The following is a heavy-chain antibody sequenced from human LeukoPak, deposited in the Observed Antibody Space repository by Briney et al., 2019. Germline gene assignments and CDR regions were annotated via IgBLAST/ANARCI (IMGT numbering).Heavy chain of an antibody. CDR3: ARSYDSSGYYYLPYY. J-gene: IGHJ4*02. Sequence: GGSLRLSCAASGFTFSSYAMHWVRQAPGKGLEWVAVISYDGSDKSYADSVKGRFTISRDNSKNTLFLQMNSLRAEDTAVYYCARSYDSSGYYYLPYYWGQGTLVTVSS. CDR1: GFTFSSYA. CDR2: ISYDGSDK. D-gene: IGHD3-22*01. V-gene: IGHV3-30*04.